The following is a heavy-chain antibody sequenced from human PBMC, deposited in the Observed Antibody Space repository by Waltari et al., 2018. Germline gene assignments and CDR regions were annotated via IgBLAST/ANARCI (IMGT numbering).Heavy chain of an antibody. D-gene: IGHD5-12*01. CDR2: INPNSGGT. J-gene: IGHJ5*02. V-gene: IGHV1-2*02. CDR3: ARVRATRYWFDP. Sequence: QVQLVQSGAEVKKPGASVKVSCKASGYTFTGYYMPWVRQAPGQGLEWMGWINPNSGGTNYAQKLQGRVTMTRDTSISTAYMELSRLRSDDTAVYYCARVRATRYWFDPWGQGTLVTVSS. CDR1: GYTFTGYY.